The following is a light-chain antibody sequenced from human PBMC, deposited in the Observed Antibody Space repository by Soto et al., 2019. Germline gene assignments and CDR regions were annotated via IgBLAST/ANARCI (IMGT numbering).Light chain of an antibody. V-gene: IGKV3-15*01. J-gene: IGKJ1*01. CDR1: ENVYGN. CDR3: QHGKT. Sequence: EIVMTQSPVTLSVSPGEGASLSCRASENVYGNVAWYQQKPGQAPRLLIYDASTRATDIPARFSGSGSGTEFTLTISSLQSADFAVYFCQHGKTFVQGTKVEI. CDR2: DAS.